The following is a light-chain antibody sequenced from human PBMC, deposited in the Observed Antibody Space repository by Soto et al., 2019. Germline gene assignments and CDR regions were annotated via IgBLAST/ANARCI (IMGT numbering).Light chain of an antibody. CDR1: QSVDGK. V-gene: IGKV3-15*01. CDR2: GAS. Sequence: EIVMTQSPVTLSVSPGERATLSCRASQSVDGKLAWYQQKPGQAPRLLIYGASTRATGVPARFSGSGSGTEFTLTISSLQSEDFAIYSCHQYNSWPWTFGQGTKVDIK. J-gene: IGKJ1*01. CDR3: HQYNSWPWT.